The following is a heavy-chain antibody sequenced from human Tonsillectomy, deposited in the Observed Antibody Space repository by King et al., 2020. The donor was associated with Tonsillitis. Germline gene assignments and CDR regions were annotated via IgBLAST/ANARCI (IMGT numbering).Heavy chain of an antibody. J-gene: IGHJ5*02. CDR2: SYYSGSI. V-gene: IGHV4-31*03. D-gene: IGHD5-12*01. CDR1: GGSISTGGYY. CDR3: ARDSGYDFSWFDP. Sequence: QLQESGPGLVKPSQTLSLTCTVSGGSISTGGYYLSCIRHHPGKVLELIGYSYYSGSIDYNPSLKSRVTISVDTSKNHFSLKLSYVTAADTAVYYCARDSGYDFSWFDPWGQGTLVTVSS.